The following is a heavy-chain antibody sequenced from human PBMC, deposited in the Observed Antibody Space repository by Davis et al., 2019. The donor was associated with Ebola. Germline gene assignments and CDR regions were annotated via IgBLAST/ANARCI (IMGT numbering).Heavy chain of an antibody. J-gene: IGHJ3*02. V-gene: IGHV3-53*04. CDR1: GFTVSSNY. D-gene: IGHD3-9*01. Sequence: GESLKISCAASGFTVSSNYMSWVRQAPGKGLEWVSVIYSGGSTYYADSVKGRFTISRHNSKNTLYLQMNSLRAEDTAVYYCVRVHRYAFDIWGQGTMVTVSS. CDR3: VRVHRYAFDI. CDR2: IYSGGST.